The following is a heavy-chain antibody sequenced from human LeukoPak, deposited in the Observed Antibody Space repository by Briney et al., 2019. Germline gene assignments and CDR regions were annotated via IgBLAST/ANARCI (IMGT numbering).Heavy chain of an antibody. CDR3: ARAVDTAMAFFDY. CDR1: GGSISSSYYY. Sequence: SETLSLTCTVSGGSISSSYYYWGWIRQPPGKGLEWIGSIYYSGSTYYNPSLQSRVTISVDTSKNQLSLKLSSVSAADTAVYYCARAVDTAMAFFDYWGQGTLVTVSS. CDR2: IYYSGST. V-gene: IGHV4-39*01. D-gene: IGHD5-18*01. J-gene: IGHJ4*02.